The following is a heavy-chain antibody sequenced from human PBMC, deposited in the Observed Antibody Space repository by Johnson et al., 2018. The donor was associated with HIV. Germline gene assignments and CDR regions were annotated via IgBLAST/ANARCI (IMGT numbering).Heavy chain of an antibody. CDR3: ARDVTKDALDI. V-gene: IGHV3-38-3*01. Sequence: VQLVESGGGVVQPGGSLRLSCAASGFTVSSNEMSWVRQAPGKGLEWVSSISGGSTYYADSRKGRFTISRDNSKNTLYLQMNSLRAEDTAVYYCARDVTKDALDIWGQGTMVTVSS. CDR2: ISGGST. CDR1: GFTVSSNE. D-gene: IGHD4-17*01. J-gene: IGHJ3*02.